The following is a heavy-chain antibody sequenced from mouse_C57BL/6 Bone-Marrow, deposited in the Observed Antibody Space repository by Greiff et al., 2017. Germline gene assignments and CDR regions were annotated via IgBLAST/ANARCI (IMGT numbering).Heavy chain of an antibody. V-gene: IGHV5-6*01. CDR1: GFTFSSYG. D-gene: IGHD1-1*01. CDR3: ARHRLRAWFAY. Sequence: EVKLMESGGDLVKPGGSLKLSCAASGFTFSSYGMSWVRQTPDKRLEWVATISSGGSYTYYPDSVKGRFTISRDNAKNTLYLQMSSLKSEDTAMYYCARHRLRAWFAYWGQGTLVTVSA. J-gene: IGHJ3*01. CDR2: ISSGGSYT.